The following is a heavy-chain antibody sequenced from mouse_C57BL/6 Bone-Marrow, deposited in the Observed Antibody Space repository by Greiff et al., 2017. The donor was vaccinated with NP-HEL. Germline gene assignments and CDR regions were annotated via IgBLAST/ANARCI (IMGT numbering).Heavy chain of an antibody. Sequence: EVQLQQSGPELVKPGASVKISCKASGYTFTDYYMNWVKQSHGKSLEWIGDINPNNGGTSYNQKFKGKATLTVDKSSITAYMEPRSLTSEDSAVYYGARRTTVLATDDYWGQGTTLTVSS. CDR3: ARRTTVLATDDY. CDR1: GYTFTDYY. D-gene: IGHD1-1*01. CDR2: INPNNGGT. J-gene: IGHJ2*01. V-gene: IGHV1-26*01.